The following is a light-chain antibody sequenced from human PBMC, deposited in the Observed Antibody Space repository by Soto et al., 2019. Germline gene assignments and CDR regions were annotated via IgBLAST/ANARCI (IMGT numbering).Light chain of an antibody. Sequence: EVVLTQSPGTLSLSPGERATLSCRASQSVSNNYFAWYQQKPGQGPRLLIFGSSDRATGIPDRFRGSVSGTEFSLTISRLEAYDCAVYYCQQYGSSPPYTFGQGTKLEIK. V-gene: IGKV3-20*01. CDR3: QQYGSSPPYT. CDR2: GSS. CDR1: QSVSNNY. J-gene: IGKJ2*01.